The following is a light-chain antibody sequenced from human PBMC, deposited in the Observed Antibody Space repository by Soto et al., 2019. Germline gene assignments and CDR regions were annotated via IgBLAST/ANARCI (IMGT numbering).Light chain of an antibody. CDR3: QQFNNWPRT. V-gene: IGKV3-15*01. J-gene: IGKJ1*01. Sequence: EIVLTQSPGTLSLSPGERATLSCRASQSVSSNLSWYQQKPGQAPRLLIYGASTRATGIPARFGGSGSGTEFTLTISSLQSEDFAVYYCQQFNNWPRTFGQGTKVDI. CDR2: GAS. CDR1: QSVSSN.